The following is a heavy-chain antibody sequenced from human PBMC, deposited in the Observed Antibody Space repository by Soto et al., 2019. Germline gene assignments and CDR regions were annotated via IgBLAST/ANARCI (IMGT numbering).Heavy chain of an antibody. D-gene: IGHD3-3*01. Sequence: QITLKESGPTLVQPTQTLTLTCTFSGFSLSSTGVGVGWIRQPPGKALEWLAVSYWDDDRRYRSSMKSRLTITKDTSKNQVVLRMTNMDPVDTATYFCARTYYDFWSGSPSHSWFDTWGQGIQVTVSS. CDR3: ARTYYDFWSGSPSHSWFDT. V-gene: IGHV2-5*02. CDR1: GFSLSSTGVG. CDR2: SYWDDDR. J-gene: IGHJ5*02.